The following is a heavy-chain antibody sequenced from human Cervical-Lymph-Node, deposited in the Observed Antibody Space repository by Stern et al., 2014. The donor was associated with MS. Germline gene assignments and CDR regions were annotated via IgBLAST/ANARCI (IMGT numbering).Heavy chain of an antibody. CDR1: GGSISSSSYY. Sequence: VQLVESGPGLVKPSETLSLTCTVSGGSISSSSYYWGWIRQPPGKGLEWIGSIYYSGRTSYHPPLKSRVTISVDTSKNQFSLKVSSVTAADTAVYYCARRIRNGYYFDYWGQGTLVTVSS. D-gene: IGHD3-3*01. V-gene: IGHV4-39*01. CDR3: ARRIRNGYYFDY. CDR2: IYYSGRT. J-gene: IGHJ4*02.